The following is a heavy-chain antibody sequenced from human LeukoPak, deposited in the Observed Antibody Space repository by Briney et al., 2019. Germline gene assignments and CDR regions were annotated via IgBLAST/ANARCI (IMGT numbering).Heavy chain of an antibody. CDR3: ARVGYSYGDIDY. CDR1: GFTFSSYE. V-gene: IGHV3-48*03. CDR2: ISSSGSTI. Sequence: AGGSLRLSCAASGFTFSSYEMNWVRQAPGKGLEWVSYISSSGSTIYYADSVKGRFTISRGNAKNSLYLQMNSLRAEDTAVYYCARVGYSYGDIDYWGQGTLVTVSS. D-gene: IGHD5-18*01. J-gene: IGHJ4*02.